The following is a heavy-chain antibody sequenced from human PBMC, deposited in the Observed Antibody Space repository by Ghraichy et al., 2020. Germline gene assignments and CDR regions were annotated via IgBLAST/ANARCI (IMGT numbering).Heavy chain of an antibody. Sequence: GGSLRLSCSASGFTFSSYAMHWVRQAPGKGLEYVSAISSNGGSTYYADSVKGRFTISRDNSKNTLYLQMSSLRAEDTAVYYCVKRAAAGCFDYWGQGTLVTVSS. V-gene: IGHV3-64D*06. CDR1: GFTFSSYA. CDR3: VKRAAAGCFDY. J-gene: IGHJ4*02. CDR2: ISSNGGST. D-gene: IGHD6-13*01.